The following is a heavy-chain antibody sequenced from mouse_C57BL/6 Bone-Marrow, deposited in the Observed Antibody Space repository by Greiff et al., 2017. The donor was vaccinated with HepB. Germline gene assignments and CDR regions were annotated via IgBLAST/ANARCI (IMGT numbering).Heavy chain of an antibody. J-gene: IGHJ2*01. D-gene: IGHD1-1*01. V-gene: IGHV5-6*02. Sequence: EVKLVESGGDLVKPGGSLKLSCAASGFTFSSYGMSWVRQTPDKRLEWVATISSGGSYTYSPDSVKGRFTISRDNAKNTLYLQMSSLKSEDTAMYYCARHGPYYYGDYWGQGTTLTVSS. CDR3: ARHGPYYYGDY. CDR1: GFTFSSYG. CDR2: ISSGGSYT.